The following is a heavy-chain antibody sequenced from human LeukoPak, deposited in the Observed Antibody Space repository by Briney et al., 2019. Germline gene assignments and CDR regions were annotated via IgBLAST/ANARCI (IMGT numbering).Heavy chain of an antibody. V-gene: IGHV1-46*01. Sequence: GASVKVSCKASGYTFSSYYMHWVRQAPGQGLEWMGIINPSCGSTTYAQKFQGRVTMTRDTSTSTVYMELSSLTSEDTAVYYCARDPWDYDSSGYYYDCWGQGTLVTVSS. J-gene: IGHJ4*02. CDR2: INPSCGST. CDR1: GYTFSSYY. D-gene: IGHD3-22*01. CDR3: ARDPWDYDSSGYYYDC.